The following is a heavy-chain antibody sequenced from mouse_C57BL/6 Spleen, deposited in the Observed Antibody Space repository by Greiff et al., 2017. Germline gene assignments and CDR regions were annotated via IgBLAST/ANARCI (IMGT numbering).Heavy chain of an antibody. D-gene: IGHD2-2*01. J-gene: IGHJ2*01. Sequence: QVQLQQSGAELVRPGTSVKVSCKASGYAFTNYLIEWVKQRPGQGLEWIGVINPGSGGTNYNEKFKGKATLTADKSSSTAYMQLSSLTSEDSAVYFCARGGGYPADYWGQGTTLTVSS. CDR2: INPGSGGT. V-gene: IGHV1-54*01. CDR1: GYAFTNYL. CDR3: ARGGGYPADY.